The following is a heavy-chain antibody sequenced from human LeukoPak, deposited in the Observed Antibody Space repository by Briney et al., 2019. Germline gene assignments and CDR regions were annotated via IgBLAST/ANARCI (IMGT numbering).Heavy chain of an antibody. CDR2: ISYNGSHQ. Sequence: PGGSLRLSCAASGFTFSDYYMSWLRQAPGKGLEWLTVISYNGSHQYYSDSVRGRFTISRDNSRNSVFLQINRLRPEDTAVYYCATSIRRITISSWGQGTLVTVSS. J-gene: IGHJ4*02. V-gene: IGHV3-30*03. D-gene: IGHD3-3*01. CDR1: GFTFSDYY. CDR3: ATSIRRITISS.